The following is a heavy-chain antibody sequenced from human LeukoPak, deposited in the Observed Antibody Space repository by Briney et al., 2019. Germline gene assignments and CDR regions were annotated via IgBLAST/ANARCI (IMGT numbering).Heavy chain of an antibody. J-gene: IGHJ4*02. V-gene: IGHV1-18*01. D-gene: IGHD3-22*01. CDR1: GYTFTSYG. CDR2: ISAYNGNT. CDR3: ARDKGGYDSSGYIGSLLYYFDY. Sequence: ASVKVSCKASGYTFTSYGISWVRQAPGLGLEWMGWISAYNGNTNYAQKLQGRVTMTTDTSTSTAYMELRSLRSDDTAVYYCARDKGGYDSSGYIGSLLYYFDYRGQGTLVTVSS.